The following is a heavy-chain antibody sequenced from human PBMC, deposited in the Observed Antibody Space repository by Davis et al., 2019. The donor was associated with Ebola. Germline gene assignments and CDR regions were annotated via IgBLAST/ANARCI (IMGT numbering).Heavy chain of an antibody. CDR1: GYSFTSYW. CDR3: ARRNYYDSSVNYFFDF. D-gene: IGHD3-22*01. CDR2: IYPGDSNS. Sequence: GESLKISCKGSGYSFTSYWIGWVRQMPGKGLEWMGIIYPGDSNSKYSPSFQGQFTISADKSINTAYLQWSSLKASDTAMYYCARRNYYDSSVNYFFDFWGQGTPVTVSS. V-gene: IGHV5-51*01. J-gene: IGHJ4*02.